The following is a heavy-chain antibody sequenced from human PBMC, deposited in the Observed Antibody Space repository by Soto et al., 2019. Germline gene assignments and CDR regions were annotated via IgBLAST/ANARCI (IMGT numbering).Heavy chain of an antibody. CDR1: GFTFRSYV. CDR2: TSYAGSDK. Sequence: QVQLVESGGGVVQPGTSLRVSCVGSGFTFRSYVIHWVRQAPGKGLEWVALTSYAGSDKYYGDSVRGRFTISRDNSRNTGDLQMESLGLEDTALYYCARGGTTGGLDVWGQGTLVSVSS. J-gene: IGHJ1*01. V-gene: IGHV3-30*19. CDR3: ARGGTTGGLDV. D-gene: IGHD3-16*01.